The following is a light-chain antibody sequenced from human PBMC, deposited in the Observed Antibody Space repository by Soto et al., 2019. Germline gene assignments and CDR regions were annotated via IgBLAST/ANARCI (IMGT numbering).Light chain of an antibody. Sequence: DIQLTQSPSSLSASVGDRVNITCRASQGIITYLNWYQQKPGKAPNLLIYSSSTLQSGVPSWFSGSGSGTDFTLTISSLQPEDFATYYCQQSFSSRWTFGQGTKVDIK. CDR1: QGIITY. J-gene: IGKJ1*01. CDR2: SSS. CDR3: QQSFSSRWT. V-gene: IGKV1-39*01.